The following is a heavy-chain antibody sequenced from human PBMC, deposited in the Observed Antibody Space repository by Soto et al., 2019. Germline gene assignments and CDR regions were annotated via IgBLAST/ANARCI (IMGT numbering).Heavy chain of an antibody. CDR3: ARTAADIVVVPAAATHFDY. CDR1: GGSISSGGYY. Sequence: QVQLQESGPGLVKPSQTLSLTCTVSGGSISSGGYYWSWIRQHPGKGLEWIGYIYYSGSTYYNPSLKRRVTISVDTSKNQFSLKLSSVTAADTAVYYCARTAADIVVVPAAATHFDYWGQGTLVTVSS. CDR2: IYYSGST. V-gene: IGHV4-31*03. J-gene: IGHJ4*02. D-gene: IGHD2-2*01.